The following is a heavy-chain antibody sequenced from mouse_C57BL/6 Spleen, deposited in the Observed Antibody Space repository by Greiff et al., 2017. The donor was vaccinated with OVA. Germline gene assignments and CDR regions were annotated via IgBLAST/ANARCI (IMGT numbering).Heavy chain of an antibody. V-gene: IGHV1-50*01. CDR3: ARGEASAQATRYFDY. Sequence: QVQLQQPGAELVKPGASVKLSCKASGYTFTSYWMQWVKQRPGQGLEWIGEIDPSDSYTNYNQKFQGKATLTVDTSSSTAYMQLSSLTSEDSAVYYCARGEASAQATRYFDYWGQGTTLTVSS. CDR1: GYTFTSYW. J-gene: IGHJ2*01. D-gene: IGHD3-2*02. CDR2: IDPSDSYT.